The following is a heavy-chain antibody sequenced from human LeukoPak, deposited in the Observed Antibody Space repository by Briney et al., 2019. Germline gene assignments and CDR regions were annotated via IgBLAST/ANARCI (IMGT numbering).Heavy chain of an antibody. V-gene: IGHV1-8*01. D-gene: IGHD6-6*01. J-gene: IGHJ6*02. CDR3: ARGDIAARPGGDGMDV. CDR1: GYTFTSYD. Sequence: ASVKVSCKASGYTFTSYDFNWVRQATGQRPEWMGWMSPNSGDTGYAQKFQDRVTMTRNTSISTAYMELSSLRSDDTAVYYCARGDIAARPGGDGMDVWGQGTTVTVSS. CDR2: MSPNSGDT.